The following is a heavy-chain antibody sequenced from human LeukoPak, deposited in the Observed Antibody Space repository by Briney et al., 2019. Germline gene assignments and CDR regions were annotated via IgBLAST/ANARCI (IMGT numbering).Heavy chain of an antibody. CDR3: ARGYSSGLSPDY. V-gene: IGHV1-18*01. Sequence: ASVKVSCKASGSTFTSYGISWVRQAPGQGLGWMGWISAYNGNTNYAQKLQGRVTMTTDTSTSTAYMELRSLRSDDTAVYYCARGYSSGLSPDYWGQGTLVTVSS. CDR2: ISAYNGNT. CDR1: GSTFTSYG. J-gene: IGHJ4*02. D-gene: IGHD6-19*01.